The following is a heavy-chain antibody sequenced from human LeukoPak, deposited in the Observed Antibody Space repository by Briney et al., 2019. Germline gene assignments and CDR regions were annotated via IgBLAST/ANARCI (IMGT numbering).Heavy chain of an antibody. D-gene: IGHD3-10*01. V-gene: IGHV1-69*13. CDR2: IIPIFGTA. CDR1: GGTFSSYA. CDR3: ARTAPITMVRGRGFDP. J-gene: IGHJ5*02. Sequence: SVKVSCKASGGTFSSYAISWVRQAPGQGLEWMGGIIPIFGTANYAQKFQGRVTITADESTSTAYMELRSLRSDDTAVYYCARTAPITMVRGRGFDPWGQGTLVTVSS.